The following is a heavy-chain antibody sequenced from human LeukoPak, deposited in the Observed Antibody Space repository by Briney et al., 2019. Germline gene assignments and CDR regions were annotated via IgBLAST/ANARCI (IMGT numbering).Heavy chain of an antibody. CDR3: VRNNNYYDTSGQLY. D-gene: IGHD3-22*01. V-gene: IGHV1-69*01. CDR1: RGTFSSYA. CDR2: IIPIFGKA. J-gene: IGHJ1*01. Sequence: ASVKVSCKASRGTFSSYAISWVRQAPGQGLEWMGGIIPIFGKANYAQKFQGRVTITADESTSTAYMELSSLRSEDTAVYYCVRNNNYYDTSGQLYWGQGTLVTVSS.